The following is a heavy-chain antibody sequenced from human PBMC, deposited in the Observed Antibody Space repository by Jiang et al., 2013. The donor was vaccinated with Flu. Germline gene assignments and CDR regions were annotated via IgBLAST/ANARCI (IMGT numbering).Heavy chain of an antibody. CDR1: GFFVSSDY. J-gene: IGHJ4*02. CDR3: ARDSYVSSSWSQDY. V-gene: IGHV3-66*01. D-gene: IGHD6-13*01. Sequence: DVQLVESGGGLVQPGGSLRLSCAASGFFVSSDYMNWVRQAPGKGLEWVSVIFGGGSTIYGDSVKGRFTISRDDSKNTIYLQMNNLRVDDTAVYYCARDSYVSSSWSQDYWGQGTLVTVSS. CDR2: IFGGGST.